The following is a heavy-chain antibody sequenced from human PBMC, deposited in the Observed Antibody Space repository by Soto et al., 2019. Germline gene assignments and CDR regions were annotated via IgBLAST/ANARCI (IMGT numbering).Heavy chain of an antibody. CDR3: ARSHGEAVAGKENWFEP. D-gene: IGHD6-19*01. J-gene: IGHJ5*02. CDR2: IYPGDSDT. Sequence: GESLKISCKGSGYSFTSYWIGWVRQMPGKGLEWMGIIYPGDSDTRYSPSFQGQVTISADKSISTAYLQWSSLKASDTAMYYCARSHGEAVAGKENWFEPWGQGTLVTVSS. CDR1: GYSFTSYW. V-gene: IGHV5-51*01.